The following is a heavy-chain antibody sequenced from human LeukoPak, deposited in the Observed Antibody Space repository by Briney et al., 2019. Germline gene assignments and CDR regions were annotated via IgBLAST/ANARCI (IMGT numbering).Heavy chain of an antibody. D-gene: IGHD6-13*01. CDR3: ARDPRIAAAADPY. CDR1: GFTFSSYS. V-gene: IGHV3-21*01. J-gene: IGHJ4*02. CDR2: ISSSSSYI. Sequence: GGSLRLSCAASGFTFSSYSMNWVRQAPGKGLEWVSSISSSSSYIYYADSVKGRFTISRDNAKNSLYLQMNSLRAEVTAVYYCARDPRIAAAADPYWGQGTLVTVSS.